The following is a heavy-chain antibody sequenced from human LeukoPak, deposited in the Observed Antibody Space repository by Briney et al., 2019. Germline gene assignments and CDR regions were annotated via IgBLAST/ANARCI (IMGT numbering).Heavy chain of an antibody. V-gene: IGHV3-66*01. CDR1: GFTVSSNY. Sequence: GGSLRLSCASSGFTVSSNYMSWVRQAPGKGLEWVSVIYSGGNTYYADSVKGRFTISRDNSKNTLYLQMNSLRAEDTAVYYCARDLHCSGGSCLNFDYWVQGTLVTVSS. D-gene: IGHD2-15*01. CDR2: IYSGGNT. CDR3: ARDLHCSGGSCLNFDY. J-gene: IGHJ4*02.